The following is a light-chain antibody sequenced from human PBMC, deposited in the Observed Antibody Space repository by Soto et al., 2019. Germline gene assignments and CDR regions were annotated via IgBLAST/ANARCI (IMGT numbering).Light chain of an antibody. J-gene: IGKJ1*01. CDR3: QQYNSYWT. Sequence: DIQMTQSPSTLSASVGDRVTITCRASQSISSWLAWYQQKPGKAPKLLIYDATSLESGVPSRFSGSGSGTEFTLTISSLQPDDFATYYCQQYNSYWTFGQGNKLEIK. V-gene: IGKV1-5*01. CDR1: QSISSW. CDR2: DAT.